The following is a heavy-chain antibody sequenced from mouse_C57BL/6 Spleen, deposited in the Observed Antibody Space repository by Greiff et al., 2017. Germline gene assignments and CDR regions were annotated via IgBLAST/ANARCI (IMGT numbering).Heavy chain of an antibody. J-gene: IGHJ1*03. CDR3: ASSNWDWYYGV. Sequence: VQLKESGPGLAKPSPTLSLTCSVTGYSITSDYWNWIRQFPGNKLEYMGYISYSGSTYYNPSLKSRISITRDTSKNQSYLQLNSVTTEDTATYYCASSNWDWYYGVWGTGTTVTVSS. CDR1: GYSITSDY. CDR2: ISYSGST. V-gene: IGHV3-8*01. D-gene: IGHD4-1*01.